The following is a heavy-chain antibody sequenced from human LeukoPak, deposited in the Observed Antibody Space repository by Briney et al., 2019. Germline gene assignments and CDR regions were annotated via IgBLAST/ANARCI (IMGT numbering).Heavy chain of an antibody. J-gene: IGHJ4*02. CDR2: INGDGT. Sequence: GGSLRLSCAASGFTFSSYWMHWVRQAPGKGLVWVSRINGDGTTYADSVKGRFTISRDNAKNTLFLQMNSLRAEDTAVYYCASYITTSGYFDYWGQGTLVTVSS. D-gene: IGHD1-14*01. V-gene: IGHV3-74*01. CDR3: ASYITTSGYFDY. CDR1: GFTFSSYW.